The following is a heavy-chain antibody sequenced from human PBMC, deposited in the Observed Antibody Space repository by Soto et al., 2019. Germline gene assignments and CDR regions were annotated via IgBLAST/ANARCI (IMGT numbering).Heavy chain of an antibody. CDR1: KLTVGSSY. D-gene: IGHD2-15*01. J-gene: IGHJ4*02. CDR2: IYSGGLT. CDR3: ASSAGFCSGGSCYDY. V-gene: IGHV3-53*02. Sequence: EVQLVETGGGLIQPGGSLRLSCAASKLTVGSSYMTWVRQAPGKGLEWVSVIYSGGLTYYADSVKGRFTISRDTSKNTRYLEMNTLRADDTAVYYCASSAGFCSGGSCYDYWGQGSLVTVSS.